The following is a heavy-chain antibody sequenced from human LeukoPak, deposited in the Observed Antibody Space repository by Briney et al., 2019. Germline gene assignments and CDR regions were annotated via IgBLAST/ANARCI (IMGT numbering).Heavy chain of an antibody. V-gene: IGHV1-18*01. D-gene: IGHD2-2*01. CDR2: ISAYNGNT. CDR1: GYTFTTYG. J-gene: IGHJ4*02. CDR3: ARWGSTWTFHDY. Sequence: ASVKVSCKASGYTFTTYGISWVRQAPGQGLEWMGWISAYNGNTNYAQKLQGGVTMTTDTSTSTAYMELRSLRSDDTAVYHCARWGSTWTFHDYWGQGTLVTVSS.